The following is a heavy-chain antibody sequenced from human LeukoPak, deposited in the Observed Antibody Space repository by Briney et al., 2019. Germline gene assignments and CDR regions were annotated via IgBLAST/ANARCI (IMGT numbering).Heavy chain of an antibody. Sequence: ASVKVSCKASGGTFSSYAISWVRQAPGQGLEWMGGIIPIFGTANYAQKFQGRVTITTDESTSTAYMELSSLRSEDTAVYYCARWRYSSSWEPKWYYFDYWGQGTLVTVSS. J-gene: IGHJ4*02. D-gene: IGHD6-13*01. CDR3: ARWRYSSSWEPKWYYFDY. CDR1: GGTFSSYA. V-gene: IGHV1-69*05. CDR2: IIPIFGTA.